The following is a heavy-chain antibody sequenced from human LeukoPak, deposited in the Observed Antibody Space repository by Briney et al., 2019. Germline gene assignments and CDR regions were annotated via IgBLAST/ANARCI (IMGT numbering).Heavy chain of an antibody. V-gene: IGHV3-21*01. Sequence: GGSLRLSCAACGFTFSSDSMNWVRQAPGKGLEWVSSISSSSSYIYYADSVKGRFTISRDNAKNSLYLQMNSLRAEDTAVYYCARDFSNPFDYWGQGTLVTVSS. CDR2: ISSSSSYI. CDR3: ARDFSNPFDY. D-gene: IGHD2/OR15-2a*01. J-gene: IGHJ4*02. CDR1: GFTFSSDS.